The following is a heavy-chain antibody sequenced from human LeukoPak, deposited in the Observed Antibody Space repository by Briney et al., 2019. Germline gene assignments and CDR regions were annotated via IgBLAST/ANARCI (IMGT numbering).Heavy chain of an antibody. CDR1: GFTFSSSS. V-gene: IGHV3-21*06. Sequence: GGSLRLSCAASGFTFSSSSMNWVRQAPGKGLEFVSSISPSSSYIYYADSVKGRFTISRDDAKNSLFLQMNSLRAEDTAVFYCAREGGYCSGGSCRFFDYWGQGTLVTVSS. D-gene: IGHD2-15*01. CDR2: ISPSSSYI. J-gene: IGHJ4*02. CDR3: AREGGYCSGGSCRFFDY.